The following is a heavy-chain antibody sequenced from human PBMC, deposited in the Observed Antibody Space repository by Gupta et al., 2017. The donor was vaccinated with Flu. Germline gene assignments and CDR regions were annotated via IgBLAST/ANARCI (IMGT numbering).Heavy chain of an antibody. CDR3: ARDSGWKYFDY. Sequence: QVQLVESGGGVVQPGKSLRLSCTASGFNFSSYGMHWVRQAPGKGLEWLTVMSNDGSNKYYADSVRGRFTISRDNSKNTLFLQMNSLRAEDTAVYYCARDSGWKYFDYWGQGTLVTVSS. CDR1: GFNFSSYG. V-gene: IGHV3-30*03. J-gene: IGHJ4*02. D-gene: IGHD1-1*01. CDR2: MSNDGSNK.